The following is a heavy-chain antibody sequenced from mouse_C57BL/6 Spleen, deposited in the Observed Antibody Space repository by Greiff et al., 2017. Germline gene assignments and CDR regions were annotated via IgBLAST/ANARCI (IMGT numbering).Heavy chain of an antibody. Sequence: VKLMESGAELVKPGASVKISCKASGYAFSSYWMNWVKQRPGKGLEWIGQIYPGDGDTNYNGKFKGKATLTADKSSSTAYMQLSSLTSEDSAVYFCAREGLTGPTWFAYWGQGTLVTVSA. D-gene: IGHD4-1*01. CDR3: AREGLTGPTWFAY. V-gene: IGHV1-80*01. CDR1: GYAFSSYW. J-gene: IGHJ3*01. CDR2: IYPGDGDT.